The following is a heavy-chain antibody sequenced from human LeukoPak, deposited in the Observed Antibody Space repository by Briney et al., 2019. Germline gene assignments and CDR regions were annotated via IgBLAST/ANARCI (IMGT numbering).Heavy chain of an antibody. CDR1: GGTFSSYA. V-gene: IGHV1-69*04. CDR2: IIPILGIA. D-gene: IGHD3-3*01. Sequence: SVKVSCKASGGTFSSYAISWVRQAPGQGLEWMGRIIPILGIANYARKFQGRVTITADKSTSTAYMELSSLRSEDTAVYYCSGSGTYAFDIWGQGTMVTVSS. J-gene: IGHJ3*02. CDR3: SGSGTYAFDI.